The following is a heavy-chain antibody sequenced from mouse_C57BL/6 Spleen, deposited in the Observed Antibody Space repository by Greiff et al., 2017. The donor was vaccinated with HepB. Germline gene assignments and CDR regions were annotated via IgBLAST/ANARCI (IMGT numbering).Heavy chain of an antibody. CDR2: ISDGGSYT. D-gene: IGHD1-1*01. Sequence: EVHLVESGGGLVKPGGSLKLSCAASGFTFSSYAMSWVRQTPEKRLEWVATISDGGSYTYYPDNVKGRFTISRDNAKNNLYLQMSHLKSEDTAMYYCARDIYGRGMDYWGQGTSVTVSS. CDR1: GFTFSSYA. CDR3: ARDIYGRGMDY. V-gene: IGHV5-4*01. J-gene: IGHJ4*01.